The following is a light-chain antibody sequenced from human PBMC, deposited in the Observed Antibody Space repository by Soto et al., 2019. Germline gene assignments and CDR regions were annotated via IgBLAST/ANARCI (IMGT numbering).Light chain of an antibody. J-gene: IGLJ1*01. CDR1: NSDIGSYNL. V-gene: IGLV2-14*02. CDR3: SSYTTSNTRQIV. Sequence: QSVLTQPASVSGSPGQSITISCTGTNSDIGSYNLVSWYQQHPGKAPKFMIYDVSNRPSGVSNRFSGSKSGNTASLTISGLQADDEADYYCSSYTTSNTRQIVFGTGTKVTVL. CDR2: DVS.